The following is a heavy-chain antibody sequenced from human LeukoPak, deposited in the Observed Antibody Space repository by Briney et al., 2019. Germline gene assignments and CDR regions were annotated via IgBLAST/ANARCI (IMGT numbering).Heavy chain of an antibody. Sequence: ASVKVSCKASGYTFTSYGISWVRQAPGQGLEWMGFISAYNGNTNYAQKLQGRVTITTDTSTNTAYMELRSLRSDDTAVYYCARDGNKVYQYSSGWYLFDYWGQGTLVTVSS. D-gene: IGHD6-19*01. J-gene: IGHJ4*02. CDR1: GYTFTSYG. V-gene: IGHV1-18*01. CDR3: ARDGNKVYQYSSGWYLFDY. CDR2: ISAYNGNT.